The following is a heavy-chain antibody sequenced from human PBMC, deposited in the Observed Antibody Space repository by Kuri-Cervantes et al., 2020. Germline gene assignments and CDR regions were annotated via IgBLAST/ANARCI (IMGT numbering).Heavy chain of an antibody. CDR2: IYHSGST. D-gene: IGHD5-18*01. CDR1: GGSFSGYY. CDR3: ARAGRAGGSYGNY. J-gene: IGHJ4*02. Sequence: SETLSLTCAVYGGSFSGYYWSWIRQPPEKGLEWIGEIYHSGSTNYNPSLKSRVTISVDKSKNQFSLKLSSVTAADTAVYYCARAGRAGGSYGNYWGQGTLVTVSS. V-gene: IGHV4-34*01.